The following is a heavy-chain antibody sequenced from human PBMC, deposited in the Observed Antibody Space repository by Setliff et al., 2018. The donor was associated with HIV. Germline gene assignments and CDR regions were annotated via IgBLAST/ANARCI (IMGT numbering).Heavy chain of an antibody. Sequence: SETLSLTCTVSGGSINDYYWTWIRQPPGKRLEWIGYISYRGITNYSPSLKSRVIMSVDTSKNQFSLKLSSLTAADTAVYFCARSNDILAGYFPGYWGQGTLVTVSS. CDR3: ARSNDILAGYFPGY. CDR1: GGSINDYY. CDR2: ISYRGIT. D-gene: IGHD3-9*01. J-gene: IGHJ4*02. V-gene: IGHV4-59*12.